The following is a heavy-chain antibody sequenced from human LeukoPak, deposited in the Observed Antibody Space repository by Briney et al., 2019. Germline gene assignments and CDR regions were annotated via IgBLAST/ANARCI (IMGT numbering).Heavy chain of an antibody. J-gene: IGHJ4*02. Sequence: PGRSLRLSCAASGFTFSGYSMNWVRQAPGKGLEWVSSISSTSSYIYYADSVKGRFTISRDNAKNPLFLQMNNVRVEDAAVYFCARDGRSAWYEDSWGQGTLVTVSS. V-gene: IGHV3-21*01. CDR3: ARDGRSAWYEDS. D-gene: IGHD6-13*01. CDR2: ISSTSSYI. CDR1: GFTFSGYS.